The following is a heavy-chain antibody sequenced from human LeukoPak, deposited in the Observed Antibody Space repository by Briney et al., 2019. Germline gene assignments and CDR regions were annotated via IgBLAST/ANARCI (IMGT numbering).Heavy chain of an antibody. V-gene: IGHV3-23*01. Sequence: GGSLRLSCAASGFTFSSYAMSWVRQAPGKGLEWVSAISGSGGSTYYADSAKGRFTISRDNSKNTLYLQMNSLRAEDTAVYYCAKDRTRITMVRGSVGFDYWGQGTLVTVSS. D-gene: IGHD3-10*01. CDR3: AKDRTRITMVRGSVGFDY. J-gene: IGHJ4*02. CDR2: ISGSGGST. CDR1: GFTFSSYA.